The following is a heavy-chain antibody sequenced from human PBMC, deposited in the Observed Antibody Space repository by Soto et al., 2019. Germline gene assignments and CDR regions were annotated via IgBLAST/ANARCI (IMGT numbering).Heavy chain of an antibody. V-gene: IGHV3-48*03. CDR2: ISSSGSTI. D-gene: IGHD6-19*01. CDR3: ARDKYSSAYYGMDV. J-gene: IGHJ6*02. Sequence: LPCAASGFTFSSYEMNWVRQAPWKGLEWVSYISSSGSTIYYADSVKCRFTISRDNAKNSLYLQMNSLRAEDTAVYYCARDKYSSAYYGMDVWGQGTTVTVS. CDR1: GFTFSSYE.